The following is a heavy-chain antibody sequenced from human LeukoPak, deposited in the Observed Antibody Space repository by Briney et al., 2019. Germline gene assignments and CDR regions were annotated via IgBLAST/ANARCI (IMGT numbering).Heavy chain of an antibody. D-gene: IGHD3-10*01. CDR3: ARATRNYGSGSGVNNYYYYMDV. CDR2: TRNKANSYTT. CDR1: LFSLVAHY. J-gene: IGHJ6*03. V-gene: IGHV3-72*01. Sequence: GGSLRLSCVACLFSLVAHYSVSVRQAPGKGLEWVGRTRNKANSYTTEYAASVKGRFTISRDDSKNSLYLQMNSLKTEDTALYYCARATRNYGSGSGVNNYYYYMDVWGKGTTVTVSS.